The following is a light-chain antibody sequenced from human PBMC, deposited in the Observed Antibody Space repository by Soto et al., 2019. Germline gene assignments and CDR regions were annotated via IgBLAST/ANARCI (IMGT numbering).Light chain of an antibody. CDR2: EVS. Sequence: QSVLTQPASVSGSPGQSITISCTGTSSDVGNYNLVSRYQHHPGKAPKLMIYEVSKRPSGVSNRFSGSKSGDTASLTISGLQAEDEADYYCCSYAGSNYVFGTGTQLTVL. CDR3: CSYAGSNYV. J-gene: IGLJ1*01. CDR1: SSDVGNYNL. V-gene: IGLV2-23*02.